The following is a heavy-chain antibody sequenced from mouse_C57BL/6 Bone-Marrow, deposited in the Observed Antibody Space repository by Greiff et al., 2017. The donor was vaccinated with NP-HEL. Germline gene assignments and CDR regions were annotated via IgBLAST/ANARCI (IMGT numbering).Heavy chain of an antibody. CDR2: IDPSDSYT. D-gene: IGHD1-1*01. Sequence: VQLQQPGAELVKPGASVKLSCKASGYTFTSYWMQWVKQRPGQGLEWIGEIDPSDSYTNYNQKFKGKATLTVDTSSSTAYMQLSSLTSEDSAVYYCASAFYGSSYGYFDVWGTGTTVTVSS. J-gene: IGHJ1*03. CDR3: ASAFYGSSYGYFDV. CDR1: GYTFTSYW. V-gene: IGHV1-50*01.